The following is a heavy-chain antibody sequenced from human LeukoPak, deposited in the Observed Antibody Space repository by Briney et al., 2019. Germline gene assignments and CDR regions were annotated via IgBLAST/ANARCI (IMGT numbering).Heavy chain of an antibody. J-gene: IGHJ4*02. V-gene: IGHV3-30*18. D-gene: IGHD3-9*01. CDR2: ISYDGSNK. CDR3: AKPNYDFLTGYYYFDY. CDR1: GFTFSTYG. Sequence: GRSLRLSCAASGFTFSTYGMHWVRQAPGKGLEWVAVISYDGSNKYYADSVKGRFTISRDNSKNTLYLQMNSLRAVDTAVYYCAKPNYDFLTGYYYFDYWGQGTLVTVSS.